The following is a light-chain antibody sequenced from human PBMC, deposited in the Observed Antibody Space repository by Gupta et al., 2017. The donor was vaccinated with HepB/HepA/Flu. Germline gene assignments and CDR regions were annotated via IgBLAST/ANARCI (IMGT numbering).Light chain of an antibody. Sequence: IQMTQSPSSLSASVGDRVTITCRASQSISSYLNWYQQKPGKAPNLLIYAASNLQSGAPSRFSASGXGRXFTLTMXMLQPEDFTTYYCRRSHGLPPTFGXGTRLEIK. CDR2: AAS. V-gene: IGKV1-39*01. J-gene: IGKJ2*01. CDR1: QSISSY. CDR3: RRSHGLPPT.